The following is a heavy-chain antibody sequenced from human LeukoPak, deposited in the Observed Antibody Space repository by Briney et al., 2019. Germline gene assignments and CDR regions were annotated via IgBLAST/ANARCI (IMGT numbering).Heavy chain of an antibody. Sequence: PGGSLRLSCAASGFTFSSYSMNWVRQAPGKGLEWVSSISSSSSYIYYADSVKGRFTISRDNAKNSLYLQMNSLRAEDTALYYCARAVAGTCSGWFDHWGRRTLVTVSS. CDR3: ARAVAGTCSGWFDH. D-gene: IGHD6-19*01. CDR2: ISSSSSYI. J-gene: IGHJ5*02. CDR1: GFTFSSYS. V-gene: IGHV3-21*04.